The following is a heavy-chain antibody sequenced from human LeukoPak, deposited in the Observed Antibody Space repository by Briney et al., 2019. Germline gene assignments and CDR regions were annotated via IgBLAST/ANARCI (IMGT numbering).Heavy chain of an antibody. CDR2: IWYDGSNK. CDR1: GFTFSSYG. CDR3: VRGPYGSGSYR. D-gene: IGHD3-10*01. Sequence: GGPLRLSCAASGFTFSSYGMHWVRQAPGKGLEWVAAIWYDGSNKYYADSVKGRFTISRDNSKNTLYLQMNSLRGEDTAVYYCVRGPYGSGSYRWGQGTLVTVYS. J-gene: IGHJ4*02. V-gene: IGHV3-33*01.